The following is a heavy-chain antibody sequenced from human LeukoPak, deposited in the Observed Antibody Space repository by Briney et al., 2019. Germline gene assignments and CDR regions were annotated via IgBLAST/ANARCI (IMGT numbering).Heavy chain of an antibody. J-gene: IGHJ4*02. CDR1: GGSISSSSYY. CDR2: IYYSGST. D-gene: IGHD6-19*01. V-gene: IGHV4-39*07. CDR3: AGTSKWLAFDY. Sequence: PSETLSLTCTVSGGSISSSSYYWGWIRQPPGKGLEWIGSIYYSGSTNYNPSLKSRVTISLDTANNQFSLKLSSVTAADTAVYYCAGTSKWLAFDYWGQGTLVTVSS.